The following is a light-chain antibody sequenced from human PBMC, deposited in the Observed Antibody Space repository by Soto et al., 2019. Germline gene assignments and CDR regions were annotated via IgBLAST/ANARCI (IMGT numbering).Light chain of an antibody. CDR2: RVS. CDR1: QSLVYSDGNTY. CDR3: MQGTHWPWT. J-gene: IGKJ1*01. Sequence: DVVMTQSPLSLPVTLGQPASISCRSSQSLVYSDGNTYLTWFQQRPGQSPRRLIYRVSNRDSGVPDRFSGSVSGTDFILKISRVEAEDVGVYYCMQGTHWPWTFGQGTKVEIK. V-gene: IGKV2-30*01.